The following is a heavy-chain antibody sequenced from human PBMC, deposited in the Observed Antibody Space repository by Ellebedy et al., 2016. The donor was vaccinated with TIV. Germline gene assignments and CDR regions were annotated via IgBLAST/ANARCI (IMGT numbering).Heavy chain of an antibody. CDR1: GGSISSSSYY. Sequence: SETLSLTCTVSGGSISSSSYYWGWIRQPPGKGLEWIGSIYYSGSTYYNPSLKSRVTISVDTSKNQFSLKLSSVTAADTAVYYCARCITIFGVVNDAFDIWGQGTMVTVSS. CDR2: IYYSGST. D-gene: IGHD3-3*01. J-gene: IGHJ3*02. CDR3: ARCITIFGVVNDAFDI. V-gene: IGHV4-39*01.